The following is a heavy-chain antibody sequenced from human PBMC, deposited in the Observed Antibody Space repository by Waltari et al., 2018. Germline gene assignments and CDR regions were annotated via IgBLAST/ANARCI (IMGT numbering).Heavy chain of an antibody. Sequence: EVQLVASGGRLVQPGGSLRLSCAASGFIFSSYEMNWVRQAPGKWLEWVSDMSRSGDKMYYADAGKGRFTISRDNARKALYLQMNSLRADDTAVYYCARDPAQLGGESDNWGQGTLVTVSS. CDR2: MSRSGDKM. J-gene: IGHJ4*02. D-gene: IGHD6-13*01. CDR3: ARDPAQLGGESDN. V-gene: IGHV3-48*03. CDR1: GFIFSSYE.